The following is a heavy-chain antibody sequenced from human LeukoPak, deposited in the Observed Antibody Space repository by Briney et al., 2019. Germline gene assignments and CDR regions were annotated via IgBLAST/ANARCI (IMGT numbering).Heavy chain of an antibody. D-gene: IGHD2-21*02. CDR2: INPNSGGT. V-gene: IGHV1-2*06. CDR1: GYTFTGYY. CDR3: ARIKGELRDYYTDY. Sequence: GASVKVSCKASGYTFTGYYMHWVRQAPGQGLEWVGRINPNSGGTNYAQKFQGRVTMTRDTSISTAYMELSRLRSDDTAVYYCARIKGELRDYYTDYWGQGTLVTVSS. J-gene: IGHJ4*02.